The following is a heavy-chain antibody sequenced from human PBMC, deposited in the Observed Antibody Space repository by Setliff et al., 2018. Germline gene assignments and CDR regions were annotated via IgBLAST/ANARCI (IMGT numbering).Heavy chain of an antibody. CDR2: INPNSGNT. Sequence: ASVKVSCKASGYSFTNYDINWVRQATGQGLEWMGWINPNSGNTDYAQKFQGRVTMTRDTSTSTVYMELSSLRSEDTAVYYCARDREQWLVPSYYYYYYGMDVWGQGTTVTVSS. V-gene: IGHV1-8*02. J-gene: IGHJ6*02. CDR1: GYSFTNYD. D-gene: IGHD6-19*01. CDR3: ARDREQWLVPSYYYYYYGMDV.